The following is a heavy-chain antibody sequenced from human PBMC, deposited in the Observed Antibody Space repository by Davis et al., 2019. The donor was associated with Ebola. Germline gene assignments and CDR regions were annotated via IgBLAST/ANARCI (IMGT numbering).Heavy chain of an antibody. D-gene: IGHD3-22*01. Sequence: GGSLRLSCAASGFTFNTYSMNWVRQAPGKGLEWVAYITPNSGSIYYADSVEGRFTISRDNSKNTLYLQMNSLRVEDTAVYFCARGRYYDSGGFSRYYGLAVWGQGTTVTVS. J-gene: IGHJ6*02. CDR2: ITPNSGSI. CDR1: GFTFNTYS. V-gene: IGHV3-48*01. CDR3: ARGRYYDSGGFSRYYGLAV.